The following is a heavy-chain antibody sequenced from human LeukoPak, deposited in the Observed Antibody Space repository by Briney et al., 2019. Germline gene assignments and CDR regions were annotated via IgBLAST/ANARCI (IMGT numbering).Heavy chain of an antibody. Sequence: PSETLSLTCTVSGGSISSSSYYWGWIRQPPGKGLEWIGSIYYSGSTYYNPSLKSRVTISVDTSKNQFSLKLSSVTAADTAVYYCARHTIRRSTSCAFDPWGQGTLVTVSS. D-gene: IGHD2-2*01. CDR1: GGSISSSSYY. J-gene: IGHJ5*02. CDR2: IYYSGST. CDR3: ARHTIRRSTSCAFDP. V-gene: IGHV4-39*01.